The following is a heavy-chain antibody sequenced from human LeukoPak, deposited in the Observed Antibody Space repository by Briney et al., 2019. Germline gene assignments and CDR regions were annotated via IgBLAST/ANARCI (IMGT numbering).Heavy chain of an antibody. CDR2: IYPGDSDT. V-gene: IGHV5-51*01. CDR1: GYNFPKYW. J-gene: IGHJ3*02. Sequence: GESLKISCRGSGYNFPKYWIGWVRQMPGKGLEWMGIIYPGDSDTRYSPSFQGQVTISADKSISTAYLQWSSLKASDTAMYYCARQSSAFDIWGQGTMVTVSS. CDR3: ARQSSAFDI.